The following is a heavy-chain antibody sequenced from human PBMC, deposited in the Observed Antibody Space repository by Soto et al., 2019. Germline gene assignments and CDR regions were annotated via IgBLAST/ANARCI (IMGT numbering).Heavy chain of an antibody. CDR2: IKSKTDGGTT. D-gene: IGHD3-16*01. V-gene: IGHV3-15*07. CDR1: GFTFSNAW. CDR3: TPGGGLFRVYYFDY. Sequence: EVQLVESGGGLVKPGGSLRLSCAASGFTFSNAWMNWVRQAPGKGLEWVGRIKSKTDGGTTDYAAPVKGRFTISRDDSKNTLYLQMNSLKTDDAAVYYCTPGGGLFRVYYFDYWGQGTLVTVSS. J-gene: IGHJ4*02.